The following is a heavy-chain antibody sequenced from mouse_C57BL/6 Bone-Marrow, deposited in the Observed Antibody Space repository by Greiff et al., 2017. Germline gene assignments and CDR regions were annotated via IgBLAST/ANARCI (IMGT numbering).Heavy chain of an antibody. CDR3: ARYGSSLDY. CDR1: VYTFTSYW. CDR2: IDPSDSYT. J-gene: IGHJ2*01. Sequence: QVQLQQPGAELVRPGTSVKLSCKASVYTFTSYWMHWVKQRPGQGLEWIGVIDPSDSYTNYNQKFKGKATLTVDTSSSTAYMQLSSLTSEDSAVYYCARYGSSLDYWGQGTTLTVSS. V-gene: IGHV1-59*01. D-gene: IGHD1-1*01.